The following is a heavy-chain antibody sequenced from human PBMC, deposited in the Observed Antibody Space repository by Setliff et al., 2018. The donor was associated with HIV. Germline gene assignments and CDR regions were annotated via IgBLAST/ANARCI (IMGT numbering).Heavy chain of an antibody. CDR1: GASISGYY. J-gene: IGHJ3*02. CDR2: IETSGGNI. D-gene: IGHD3-22*01. CDR3: ARDGVWSSGLDAFDI. Sequence: PSETLSLTCTVSGASISGYYWSWIRQAAGKGLEWIGRIETSGGNIDSNPSFKSRVTMSGDTPKNQSSLKLSSVTAADTAVYYCARDGVWSSGLDAFDIWGQGTMVTVSS. V-gene: IGHV4-4*07.